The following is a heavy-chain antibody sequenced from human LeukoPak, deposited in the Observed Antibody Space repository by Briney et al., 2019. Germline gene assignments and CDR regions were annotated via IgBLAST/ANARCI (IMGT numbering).Heavy chain of an antibody. V-gene: IGHV3-7*01. J-gene: IGHJ4*02. D-gene: IGHD5-18*01. CDR1: GFTFGSHW. CDR2: IKQDGSEK. CDR3: ARVGRVTQYADDY. Sequence: GGSLRISCAVSGFTFGSHWMTWVRQAPGKGLKWVATIKQDGSEKYYGDSVKGRFTISRDNAKSSLYLQMSCLRAEDTAVYYCARVGRVTQYADDYWGRGTLVTVSS.